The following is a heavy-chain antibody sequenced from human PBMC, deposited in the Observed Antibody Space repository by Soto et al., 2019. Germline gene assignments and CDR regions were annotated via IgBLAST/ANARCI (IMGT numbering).Heavy chain of an antibody. CDR3: ATAGPYYCDSSGYYL. CDR1: GYTLAELS. D-gene: IGHD3-22*01. CDR2: FDPEDGET. V-gene: IGHV1-24*01. J-gene: IGHJ4*02. Sequence: GASVKVSCKVSGYTLAELSIHWVRQATGKGLEWMGGFDPEDGETIYAQKFQGRVTMTEDTSTDTAYMELSSLRSEDTAVYYCATAGPYYCDSSGYYLWGQGTLVTVSS.